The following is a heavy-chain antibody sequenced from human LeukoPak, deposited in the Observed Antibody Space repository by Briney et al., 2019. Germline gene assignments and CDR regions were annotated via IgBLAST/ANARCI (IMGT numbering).Heavy chain of an antibody. CDR1: GFTFSSYS. J-gene: IGHJ4*02. CDR2: ISSSSSYI. D-gene: IGHD3-3*01. V-gene: IGHV3-21*01. Sequence: GGSLRLSCAASGFTFSSYSMNWVRQAPGKGLEWVSSISSSSSYIYYADSVKGRFTISRDNAKNSLYLQMNSLRAEDTAVYYCTRETRFLEWFTGGYYFDYWGQGTLVTVSS. CDR3: TRETRFLEWFTGGYYFDY.